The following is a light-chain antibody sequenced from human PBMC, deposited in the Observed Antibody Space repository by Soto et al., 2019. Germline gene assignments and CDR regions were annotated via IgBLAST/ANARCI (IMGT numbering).Light chain of an antibody. Sequence: EIVLTQSPATLSLSPGERATLSCRASQSFSSYLAWYQQRPGQAPRLLIYDASVRATGIPPRFSGSGSGTDFTLTISSLEPEDFAVYYCQRRGNWPITFGQGTRLEI. J-gene: IGKJ5*01. CDR3: QRRGNWPIT. V-gene: IGKV3-11*01. CDR1: QSFSSY. CDR2: DAS.